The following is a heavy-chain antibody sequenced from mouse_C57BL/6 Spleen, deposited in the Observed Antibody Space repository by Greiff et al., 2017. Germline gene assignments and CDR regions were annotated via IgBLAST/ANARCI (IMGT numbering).Heavy chain of an antibody. CDR3: ARRDGNDARDY. J-gene: IGHJ4*01. V-gene: IGHV5-6*01. CDR1: GFTFSSYG. D-gene: IGHD2-1*01. Sequence: EVQLQESGGDLVKPGGSLKLSCAASGFTFSSYGMSWVRQTPDKRLEWVATISSGGSYTYYPDSVKGRFTISRDNAKNTLYLQMSSLKSEDTAMYYCARRDGNDARDYWGQGTSVTVAS. CDR2: ISSGGSYT.